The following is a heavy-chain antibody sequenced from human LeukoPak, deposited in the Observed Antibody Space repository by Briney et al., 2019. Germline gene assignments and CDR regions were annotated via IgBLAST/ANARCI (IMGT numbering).Heavy chain of an antibody. V-gene: IGHV3-48*04. J-gene: IGHJ3*02. CDR2: ISSSSDTI. CDR1: RFSFSTYS. CDR3: AKVPRYYYDSSGYRI. Sequence: PGGSLRLSCAASRFSFSTYSMNWVRQAPGKGLEWVSYISSSSDTIYYADSVKGRFTISRDNAKNSLYLQMNSLRAEDTAVYYCAKVPRYYYDSSGYRIWGQGTMVTVSS. D-gene: IGHD3-22*01.